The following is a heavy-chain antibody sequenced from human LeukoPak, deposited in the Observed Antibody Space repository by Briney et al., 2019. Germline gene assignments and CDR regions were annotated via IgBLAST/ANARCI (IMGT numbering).Heavy chain of an antibody. CDR1: GFTFSSYG. CDR2: ISYDGSNK. Sequence: GGSLRLSCAASGFTFSSYGIHWVRQAPGKGLEWVAVISYDGSNKYYADSVKGRFTISRDNSKNTLYLQMNSLRAVDTAVYYCAKALYYYYGMDVWGQGTTVTVSS. CDR3: AKALYYYYGMDV. J-gene: IGHJ6*02. V-gene: IGHV3-30*18.